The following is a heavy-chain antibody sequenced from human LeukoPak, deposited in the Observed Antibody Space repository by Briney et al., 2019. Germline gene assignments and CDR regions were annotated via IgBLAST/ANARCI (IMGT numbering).Heavy chain of an antibody. J-gene: IGHJ4*02. D-gene: IGHD1-26*01. CDR2: IYYSGST. Sequence: SETLSLTCTVSGGSISSYYWSWIRQHPGKGLEWIGYIYYSGSTYYNPSLKSRVTISVDTSKNQFSLKLTSVTAADTAVYFCATHSGNYGTFFDSWGQGTLVTVSS. V-gene: IGHV4-59*06. CDR1: GGSISSYY. CDR3: ATHSGNYGTFFDS.